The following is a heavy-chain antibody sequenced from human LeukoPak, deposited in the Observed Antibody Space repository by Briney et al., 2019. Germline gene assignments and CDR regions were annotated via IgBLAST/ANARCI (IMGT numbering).Heavy chain of an antibody. J-gene: IGHJ4*02. V-gene: IGHV4-38-2*01. D-gene: IGHD3-3*01. Sequence: SETLSLTCAVSGYSISSGYYWGWIRQPPGKGLEWIGSIYHSGSTYYNPSLKSRVTISVDTSKNQFSLKLSSVTAADTAVYYCARRAAFGVVIISDYFDYWGQGTLVTVSS. CDR3: ARRAAFGVVIISDYFDY. CDR1: GYSISSGYY. CDR2: IYHSGST.